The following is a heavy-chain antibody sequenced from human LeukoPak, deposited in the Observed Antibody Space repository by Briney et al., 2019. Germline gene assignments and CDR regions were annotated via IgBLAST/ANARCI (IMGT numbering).Heavy chain of an antibody. J-gene: IGHJ6*02. V-gene: IGHV4-34*01. CDR3: AIQRGYSYGFYYYYGMDV. Sequence: KPSETLSLTCAVYGGSFSGYYWSWIRQPPGKGLEWIGEINHSGSTNYNPSLKSRVTISVDTSKNQFSLKLSSVTAADTAVYYCAIQRGYSYGFYYYYGMDVWGQGTTVTVSS. D-gene: IGHD5-18*01. CDR1: GGSFSGYY. CDR2: INHSGST.